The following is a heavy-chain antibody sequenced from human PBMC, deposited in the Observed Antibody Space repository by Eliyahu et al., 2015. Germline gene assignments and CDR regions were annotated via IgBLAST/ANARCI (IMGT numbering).Heavy chain of an antibody. CDR1: GYSISSGYY. J-gene: IGHJ3*02. D-gene: IGHD1-26*01. CDR2: IYHSGST. Sequence: GPGLVKPSETLSLTCAVSGYSISSGYYWGWIRQPPGKGLEWIGSIYHSGSTYYNPSLKSRVTISVDTSKNQFSLKLXSVTAADTAVYYCARGQGEWELLGGAFDIWGQGTMVTVSS. CDR3: ARGQGEWELLGGAFDI. V-gene: IGHV4-38-2*01.